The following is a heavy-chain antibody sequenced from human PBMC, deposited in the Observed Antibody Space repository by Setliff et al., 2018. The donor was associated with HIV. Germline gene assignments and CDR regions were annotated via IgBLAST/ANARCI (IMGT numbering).Heavy chain of an antibody. CDR2: VNPNSGNT. Sequence: GASVKVSCKASGYTFTSYYMHWVRQATGQGLQWMGWVNPNSGNTGYAQKFQGRVTMTRDTSMSTAYMELSSLRSGDTAVYYCARGADYLGIPSYYYYYMDVWGKGTTVTVSS. CDR3: ARGADYLGIPSYYYYYMDV. D-gene: IGHD7-27*01. CDR1: GYTFTSYY. V-gene: IGHV1-8*02. J-gene: IGHJ6*03.